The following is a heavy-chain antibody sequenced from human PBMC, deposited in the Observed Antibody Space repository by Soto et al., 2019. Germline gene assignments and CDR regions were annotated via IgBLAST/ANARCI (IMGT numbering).Heavy chain of an antibody. Sequence: SETLSLTCTVSGGSISSYYWSWIRQPPGKGLEWIGSIYYSGTTYYNPSLKSRVTISVDTSKNQFSLNLSSVTAADTAVYYCASPKIARYNWFDPWGPGTLVTV. CDR3: ASPKIARYNWFDP. CDR1: GGSISSYY. J-gene: IGHJ5*02. V-gene: IGHV4-39*01. D-gene: IGHD6-13*01. CDR2: IYYSGTT.